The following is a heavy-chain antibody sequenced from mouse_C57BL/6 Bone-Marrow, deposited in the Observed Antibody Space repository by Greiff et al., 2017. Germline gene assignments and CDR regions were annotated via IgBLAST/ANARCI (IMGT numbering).Heavy chain of an antibody. CDR3: TTRWVVAN. CDR2: IDPENGDT. V-gene: IGHV14-4*01. Sequence: EVKLVESGAELVRPGASVKLSCTASGFNIKDDYMHWVKQRPEQGLEWIGWIDPENGDTEYASKFQGKATITADTSSNTAYLQLSSLTSEDTAVYYCTTRWVVANWGQGTTLTVSS. J-gene: IGHJ2*01. CDR1: GFNIKDDY. D-gene: IGHD1-1*01.